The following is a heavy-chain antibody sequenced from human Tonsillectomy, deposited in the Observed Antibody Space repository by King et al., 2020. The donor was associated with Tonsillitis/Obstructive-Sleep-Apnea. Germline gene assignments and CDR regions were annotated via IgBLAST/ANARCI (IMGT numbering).Heavy chain of an antibody. Sequence: VQLVESGGGLVQPGGSLRLSCAASGFSLSSYEMKWVRQAPGKGLEWVSYISSSGSPIYYADSVKGRFTISRDNAKNSLSLQMNSLRAEDTAGYYCATVPPGGSSWCSVYFDYLGQGALVTVSS. CDR2: ISSSGSPI. CDR1: GFSLSSYE. J-gene: IGHJ4*02. D-gene: IGHD6-13*01. V-gene: IGHV3-48*03. CDR3: ATVPPGGSSWCSVYFDY.